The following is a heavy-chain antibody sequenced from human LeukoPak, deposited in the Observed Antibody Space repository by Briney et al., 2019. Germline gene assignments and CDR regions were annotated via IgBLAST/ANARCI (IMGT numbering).Heavy chain of an antibody. J-gene: IGHJ4*02. Sequence: PSETLSLTCTVSGYSISSGYYWGWIRQPPGKGLEWIGSIYHSGSTYYNPSLKSRVTISVDTSKNQFSLKLSSVTAADTAVYYCARNTLPSFTPTGVWGQGTLVTVSS. CDR2: IYHSGST. D-gene: IGHD1-14*01. CDR3: ARNTLPSFTPTGV. V-gene: IGHV4-38-2*02. CDR1: GYSISSGYY.